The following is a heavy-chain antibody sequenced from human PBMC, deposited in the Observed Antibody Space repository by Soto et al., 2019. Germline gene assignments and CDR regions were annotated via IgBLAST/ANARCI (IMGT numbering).Heavy chain of an antibody. D-gene: IGHD3-22*01. J-gene: IGHJ4*02. CDR3: ARHQYYDSSGSFDY. V-gene: IGHV4-39*01. CDR2: IYYSGST. Sequence: PSETLSLTCTVSGGSISSSSYYWGWIRQPPGKGLEWIGSIYYSGSTYYNPSLKSRVTISVDTSKNQFSLKLSSVTAADTAVYYCARHQYYDSSGSFDYWGQGTLVTVSS. CDR1: GGSISSSSYY.